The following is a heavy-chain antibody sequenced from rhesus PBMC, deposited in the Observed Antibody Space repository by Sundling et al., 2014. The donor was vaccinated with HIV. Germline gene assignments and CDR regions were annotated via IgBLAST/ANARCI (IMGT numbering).Heavy chain of an antibody. CDR3: ARGPYGDSSFDF. CDR1: GASISTTY. J-gene: IGHJ4*01. Sequence: QVQLQESGPGLVKPSETLSLTCAVSGASISTTYWSWIRQPPGKGLEWIGRIYGSSGSTSYNPSLTSRVTISTDTSKNQFSLKLTSVTAADTAVYYCARGPYGDSSFDFWGQGVLVTVSS. D-gene: IGHD4-17*01. CDR2: IYGSSGST. V-gene: IGHV4-147*01.